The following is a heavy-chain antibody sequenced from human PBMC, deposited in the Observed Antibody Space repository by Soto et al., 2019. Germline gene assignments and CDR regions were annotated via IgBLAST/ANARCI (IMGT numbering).Heavy chain of an antibody. CDR1: GFTFSSYS. CDR2: ISSSSSYI. CDR3: AREGAGLDGYNYAFDY. J-gene: IGHJ4*02. V-gene: IGHV3-21*01. Sequence: GGSLRLSCAASGFTFSSYSMNWVRQAPGKGLEWVSSISSSSSYIYYADSVKGRFTISRDNAKNSLYLQMNSLRAEDTAVYYCAREGAGLDGYNYAFDYWGQGTLVTVSS. D-gene: IGHD5-12*01.